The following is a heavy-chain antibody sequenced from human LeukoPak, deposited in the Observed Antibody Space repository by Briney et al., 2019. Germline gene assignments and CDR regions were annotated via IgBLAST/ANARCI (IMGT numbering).Heavy chain of an antibody. Sequence: PSETLSLTCAVSGGSISRSNWWSWVRQPPGKGLEWIGEIYHSGSTNYNPSLKSRVNISVDKSKNQFSLKLSSVTAADTAVYYCARALTTVTQYYFDYWGQGTLATVSS. CDR3: ARALTTVTQYYFDY. V-gene: IGHV4-4*02. CDR2: IYHSGST. J-gene: IGHJ4*02. D-gene: IGHD4-17*01. CDR1: GGSISRSNW.